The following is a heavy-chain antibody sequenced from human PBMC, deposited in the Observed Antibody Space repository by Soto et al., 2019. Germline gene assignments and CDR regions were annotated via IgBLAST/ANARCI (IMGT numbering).Heavy chain of an antibody. Sequence: QVQLVESGGGVVKPGESLRLSCAASGFSFSDYYMSWVRQAPGKGLEWVSYIGRSERIRYYADSVRGRFTISRDNAKNSLYRQMNSLRVEDTAVYYCVRDRGTQGDDWFDPWGQGTLVTVSS. V-gene: IGHV3-11*01. CDR2: IGRSERIR. D-gene: IGHD3-16*01. CDR1: GFSFSDYY. CDR3: VRDRGTQGDDWFDP. J-gene: IGHJ5*02.